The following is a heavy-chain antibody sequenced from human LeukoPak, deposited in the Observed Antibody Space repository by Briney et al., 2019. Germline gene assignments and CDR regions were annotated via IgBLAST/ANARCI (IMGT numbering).Heavy chain of an antibody. V-gene: IGHV4-39*01. CDR3: ASYKGGSGRYYKIEARYYHMDV. D-gene: IGHD3-10*01. CDR1: GGSISSNNYY. Sequence: PSETLSLTCTVSGGSISSNNYYWGWIRQPPGKGLEWIGNIYYSGSTYYNPSLKSRVIISVDTSKNQFSLKLSSVTAADTAVYYCASYKGGSGRYYKIEARYYHMDVWGKGTTVTISS. CDR2: IYYSGST. J-gene: IGHJ6*03.